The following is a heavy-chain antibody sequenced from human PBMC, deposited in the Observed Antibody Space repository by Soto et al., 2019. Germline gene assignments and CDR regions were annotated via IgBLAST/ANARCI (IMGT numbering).Heavy chain of an antibody. CDR1: GDSINSTDW. D-gene: IGHD5-18*01. J-gene: IGHJ4*02. Sequence: SETLSLTCAVSGDSINSTDWWNWVRQSPGKGLEWIGEIYHGGNIYYNPSLKSRVTISMDKSKNQFSLNLFYVTAADTAVYYCARGRYSYGFDSWGQGNLVTVS. CDR3: ARGRYSYGFDS. CDR2: IYHGGNI. V-gene: IGHV4-4*02.